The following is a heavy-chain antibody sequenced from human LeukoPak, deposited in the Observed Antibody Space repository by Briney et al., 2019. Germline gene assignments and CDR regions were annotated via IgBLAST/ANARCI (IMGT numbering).Heavy chain of an antibody. CDR1: GGSISSYY. CDR3: ARDKYSSSPNFDY. Sequence: SETLSLTCTVSGGSISSYYWGWIRQPPGKGLEWIGSTYYSGSTYYNPSLKSRVTISVDTSKNQFSLKLSSVTAADTAVYYCARDKYSSSPNFDYWGQGTLVTVSS. V-gene: IGHV4-39*07. J-gene: IGHJ4*02. CDR2: TYYSGST. D-gene: IGHD6-6*01.